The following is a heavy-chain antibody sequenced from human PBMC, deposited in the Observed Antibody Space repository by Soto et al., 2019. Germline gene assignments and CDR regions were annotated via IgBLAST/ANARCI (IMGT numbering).Heavy chain of an antibody. D-gene: IGHD4-4*01. Sequence: SETLSLTCTVSGGSISSGDYYWSWIRQPPGKGLEWIGYIYYSGSTYYNPSLKSRVTISVDTSKNHFSLKLSSVTAADTAVYYCATKKLASNRPDYWGQGTLVTVSS. V-gene: IGHV4-30-4*01. CDR3: ATKKLASNRPDY. J-gene: IGHJ4*02. CDR1: GGSISSGDYY. CDR2: IYYSGST.